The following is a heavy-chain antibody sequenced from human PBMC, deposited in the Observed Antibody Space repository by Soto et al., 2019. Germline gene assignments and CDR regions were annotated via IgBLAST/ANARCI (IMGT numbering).Heavy chain of an antibody. CDR1: GGSISSGGYY. D-gene: IGHD3-3*01. Sequence: QVQLQESGPGLVKPSQTLSLTCTVSGGSISSGGYYWSWIRQHPGKGLEWIGYIYYSGSPYYNPSLKRRVTISVDTSKNQFSLKLSSVTAADTAVYYWARDRSPPDFWSGYYGGWFDPWGQGTLVTVSS. CDR2: IYYSGSP. J-gene: IGHJ5*02. CDR3: ARDRSPPDFWSGYYGGWFDP. V-gene: IGHV4-31*03.